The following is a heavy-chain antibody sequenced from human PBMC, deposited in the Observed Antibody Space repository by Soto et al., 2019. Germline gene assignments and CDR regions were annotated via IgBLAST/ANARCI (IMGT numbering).Heavy chain of an antibody. CDR1: GYTFTSYD. Sequence: QVQLVQSGAEVKKPGASVKVSCKASGYTFTSYDINWVRQATGQGLEWMGWMNPNSGNTGYAQRFQGRVTMTRDTSVSTAYMELSSLRSEDTGVYYCARRGYLINWDGGFEIWGRGTMVAVSS. CDR2: MNPNSGNT. CDR3: ARRGYLINWDGGFEI. V-gene: IGHV1-8*01. J-gene: IGHJ2*01. D-gene: IGHD1-1*01.